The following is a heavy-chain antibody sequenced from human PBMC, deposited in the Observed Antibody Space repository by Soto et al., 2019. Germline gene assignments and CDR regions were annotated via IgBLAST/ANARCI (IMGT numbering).Heavy chain of an antibody. Sequence: GGSLRLSCAASGFTFSSYWMHWVRQAPGKGLVWVSRINSDGSSTTYADSVKGRFTISRDNAKNTLYLQMNSLRAEDTAVYYCARALEYSSGWYGTWWFDPWGQGTLVTVSS. V-gene: IGHV3-74*01. CDR2: INSDGSST. CDR1: GFTFSSYW. CDR3: ARALEYSSGWYGTWWFDP. D-gene: IGHD6-19*01. J-gene: IGHJ5*02.